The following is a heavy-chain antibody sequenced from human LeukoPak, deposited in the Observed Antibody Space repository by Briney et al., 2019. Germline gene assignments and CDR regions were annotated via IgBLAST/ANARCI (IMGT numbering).Heavy chain of an antibody. J-gene: IGHJ3*02. CDR2: INSDGSST. V-gene: IGHV3-74*01. CDR3: ARGIYAGGAFDI. D-gene: IGHD5/OR15-5a*01. Sequence: PGGSLRLSCAASGFTFSSYRMYWVRQAPGKGLVWVSRINSDGSSTSYADSVKGRFTISRDNAKNTLYLQMNSLRAEDTAVYYCARGIYAGGAFDIWGQGTVVTVSS. CDR1: GFTFSSYR.